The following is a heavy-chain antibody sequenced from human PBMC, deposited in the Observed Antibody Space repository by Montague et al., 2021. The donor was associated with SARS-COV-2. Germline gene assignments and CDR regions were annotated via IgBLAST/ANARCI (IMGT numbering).Heavy chain of an antibody. CDR1: GGSISTYY. CDR3: ARLRGRGYYFDY. V-gene: IGHV4-59*08. D-gene: IGHD1-26*01. J-gene: IGHJ4*02. CDR2: IYYSGST. Sequence: SETLSLTCTVSGGSISTYYWSWIRQPPGKGLDWIGYIYYSGSTNYNPSLKSRVTIPVDTSKNQFSLKLSSVTAADTAMYYCARLRGRGYYFDYWGQGTLVTASS.